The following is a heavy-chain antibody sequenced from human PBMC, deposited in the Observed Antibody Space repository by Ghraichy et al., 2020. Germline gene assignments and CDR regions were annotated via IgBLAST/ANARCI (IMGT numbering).Heavy chain of an antibody. CDR1: GFTFSSYW. CDR3: ARDRSYYGSGSQYNFGYAFDI. D-gene: IGHD3-10*01. J-gene: IGHJ3*02. CDR2: IKQDGGER. V-gene: IGHV3-7*04. Sequence: GGSLRLSCAASGFTFSSYWITWARQAPGKGLEWVANIKQDGGERYYVDSVKGRFTICRDNAKNSLYLQMNSLRAEDTAVYYCARDRSYYGSGSQYNFGYAFDIWGQGTMVTVSS.